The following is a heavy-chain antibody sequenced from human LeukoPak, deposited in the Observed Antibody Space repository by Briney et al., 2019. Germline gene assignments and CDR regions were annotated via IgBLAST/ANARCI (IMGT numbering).Heavy chain of an antibody. CDR2: IIPIFGIA. Sequence: GASVKVSCKASGGTFTSYAVSWVRQAPGQGRERMGRIIPIFGIANYAQKFQGRVTITADKSTSTAYMELSSLRSEDTAVYYCARDEYCGGDCYFWFDPWGQGTLVTVSS. V-gene: IGHV1-69*10. J-gene: IGHJ5*02. D-gene: IGHD2-21*02. CDR1: GGTFTSYA. CDR3: ARDEYCGGDCYFWFDP.